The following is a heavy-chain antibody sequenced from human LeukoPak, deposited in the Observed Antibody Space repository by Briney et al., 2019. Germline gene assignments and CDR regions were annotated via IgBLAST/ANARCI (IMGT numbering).Heavy chain of an antibody. CDR1: GYTFTGYY. Sequence: GASVKVSCKASGYTFTGYYMHWVRQAPGQGLEWMGWINPNSGGTNYAQKFQGRVTMTRDTSISTAYMELSRLRSDDTAVYYCARAGSYYDSSGYYPPRNYWGQGTLVTVSS. J-gene: IGHJ4*02. D-gene: IGHD3-22*01. CDR2: INPNSGGT. V-gene: IGHV1-2*02. CDR3: ARAGSYYDSSGYYPPRNY.